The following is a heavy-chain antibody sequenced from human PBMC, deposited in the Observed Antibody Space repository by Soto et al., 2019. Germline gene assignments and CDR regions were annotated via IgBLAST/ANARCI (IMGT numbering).Heavy chain of an antibody. Sequence: GASVKVSCKASGGTFSSYAISWVRQAPGQGLEWMGGIIPIFGTANYAQKFQGRVTITADESTSTAYMELSSLRSEDTAVYYCAEGLVVVPAAIPVSRYYYYYGMEVWGQGTTVTVSS. CDR3: AEGLVVVPAAIPVSRYYYYYGMEV. D-gene: IGHD2-2*01. CDR1: GGTFSSYA. J-gene: IGHJ6*02. CDR2: IIPIFGTA. V-gene: IGHV1-69*13.